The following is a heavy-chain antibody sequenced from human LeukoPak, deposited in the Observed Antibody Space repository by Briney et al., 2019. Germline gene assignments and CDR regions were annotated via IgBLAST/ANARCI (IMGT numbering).Heavy chain of an antibody. CDR3: ARRDDSSGYHKIFDY. CDR1: GGSISSYY. D-gene: IGHD3-22*01. J-gene: IGHJ4*02. V-gene: IGHV4-59*08. Sequence: KPSETLSLTCTVSGGSISSYYWSWVRQPPGKGLEWIGFVYYTGSTNYGPSLKSRVTISIDTSKNQFYLKLSSLTAADTAVYYCARRDDSSGYHKIFDYWGPGTLVTVSS. CDR2: VYYTGST.